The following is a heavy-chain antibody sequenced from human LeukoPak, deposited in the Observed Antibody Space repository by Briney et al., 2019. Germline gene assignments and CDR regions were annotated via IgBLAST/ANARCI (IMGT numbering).Heavy chain of an antibody. CDR2: IYYSGST. Sequence: SETLSLTCAVSGGSISSSNWWSWVRQPPGKGLEWIGSIYYSGSTYYNPSLKSRVTISVDTSKNQFSLKLSSVTAADTAVYYCASTGYSYAVNEIHAFDIWGQGTMVTVSS. CDR3: ASTGYSYAVNEIHAFDI. CDR1: GGSISSSNW. V-gene: IGHV4-39*01. D-gene: IGHD5-18*01. J-gene: IGHJ3*02.